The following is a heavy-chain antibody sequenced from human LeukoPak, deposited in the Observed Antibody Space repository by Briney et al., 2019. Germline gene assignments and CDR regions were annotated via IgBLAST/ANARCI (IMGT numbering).Heavy chain of an antibody. Sequence: PSETLSLTCTVSGGSISSYYWSWIRQPPGKGLEWIGYIYYSGSTNYNPSLKSRVTISVDTSKNQFSLKLSSVTAADTAVYYCARAWDYYGSLDAFDIWGQGTMVTVSS. CDR3: ARAWDYYGSLDAFDI. CDR1: GGSISSYY. CDR2: IYYSGST. V-gene: IGHV4-59*01. J-gene: IGHJ3*02. D-gene: IGHD3-10*01.